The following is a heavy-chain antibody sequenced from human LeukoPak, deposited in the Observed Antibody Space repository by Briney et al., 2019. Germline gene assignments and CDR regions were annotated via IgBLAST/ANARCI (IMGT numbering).Heavy chain of an antibody. CDR3: ARAISGYSYGRDAFDI. D-gene: IGHD5-18*01. CDR1: GYTFTSYG. Sequence: ASVKVSCKASGYTFTSYGISWVRQAPGQGLEWMGWISAYNGNTNYAQKLQGRVTMTTDTSTSTAYMELRSLRSDDTAVYYCARAISGYSYGRDAFDIWGQGTMVTVSS. J-gene: IGHJ3*02. CDR2: ISAYNGNT. V-gene: IGHV1-18*01.